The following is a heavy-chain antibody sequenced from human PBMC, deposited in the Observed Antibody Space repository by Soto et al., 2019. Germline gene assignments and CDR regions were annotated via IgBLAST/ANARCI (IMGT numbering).Heavy chain of an antibody. D-gene: IGHD2-8*01. CDR2: TYYRSKWYN. J-gene: IGHJ5*01. CDR3: ARLIGNSWLDS. Sequence: SQTLSLTCAISVDSVSSNSATWDWIRPSPSRGLEWLGRTYYRSKWYNDYAVSVKSRITINPDTSNNQLSLQLNSVTPDDTAVYYCARLIGNSWLDSWGQGTLVTVSS. V-gene: IGHV6-1*01. CDR1: VDSVSSNSAT.